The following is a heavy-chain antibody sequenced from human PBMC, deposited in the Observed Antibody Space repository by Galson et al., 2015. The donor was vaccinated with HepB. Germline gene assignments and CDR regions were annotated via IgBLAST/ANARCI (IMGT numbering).Heavy chain of an antibody. J-gene: IGHJ6*02. D-gene: IGHD6-19*01. CDR1: GFTFSSYG. V-gene: IGHV3-33*01. CDR2: IWYDGSNK. Sequence: SLRLSCAASGFTFSSYGMHWVRQAPGKGLEWAAVIWYDGSNKYYADSVKGRFTISRDNSKNTLYLQMNSLRAEDTAVYYCAREGFGGQWLAYFYGMDVWGQGTTVTVSS. CDR3: AREGFGGQWLAYFYGMDV.